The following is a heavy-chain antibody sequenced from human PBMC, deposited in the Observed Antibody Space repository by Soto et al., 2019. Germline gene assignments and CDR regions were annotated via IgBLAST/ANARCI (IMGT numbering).Heavy chain of an antibody. CDR3: AREYYESPSYFDY. V-gene: IGHV4-31*03. CDR2: IYYSGST. J-gene: IGHJ4*02. D-gene: IGHD3-3*01. Sequence: QVQLQESGPGLVKPSQTLSLTCTVSGGSISSGGYYWSWIRQHPGKGLEWIGYIYYSGSTYYNPSLKSRVTISVDTSKNQLSLKLSSVTAADTAVYYCAREYYESPSYFDYWGQGTLVTVSS. CDR1: GGSISSGGYY.